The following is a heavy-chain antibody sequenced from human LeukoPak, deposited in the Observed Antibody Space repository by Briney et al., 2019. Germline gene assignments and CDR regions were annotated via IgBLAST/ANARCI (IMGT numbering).Heavy chain of an antibody. Sequence: PSETLSLTCTVSGGSISSSSYYWGWIRQPPGKGLEWIGIIYYSGSTYYNPSLKSRVTISVDTSKNQFSLKLSSVTAADTAVYYCARLGKKVPAARYYYYMDVWGKGTTVTVSS. D-gene: IGHD2-2*01. CDR2: IYYSGST. CDR1: GGSISSSSYY. CDR3: ARLGKKVPAARYYYYMDV. V-gene: IGHV4-39*01. J-gene: IGHJ6*03.